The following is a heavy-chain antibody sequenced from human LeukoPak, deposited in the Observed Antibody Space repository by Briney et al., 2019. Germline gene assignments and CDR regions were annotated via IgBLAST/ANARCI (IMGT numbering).Heavy chain of an antibody. CDR2: ISGSGGST. J-gene: IGHJ4*02. CDR3: ARFWVSCSSISCAPY. Sequence: GGSLRLSCAASGFTFSSYAMSWVRQAPGKGLEWGSAISGSGGSTYYADSVKGRFTISRDNSKSTLDLQMSSLRAEDTAVYYCARFWVSCSSISCAPYLGQGTLVTVSS. D-gene: IGHD2-2*01. V-gene: IGHV3-23*01. CDR1: GFTFSSYA.